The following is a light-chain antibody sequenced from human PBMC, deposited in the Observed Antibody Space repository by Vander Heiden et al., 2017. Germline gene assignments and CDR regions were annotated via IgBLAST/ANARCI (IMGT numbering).Light chain of an antibody. CDR3: SSFAGFNNYV. J-gene: IGLJ1*01. CDR1: SSDVGGDNY. Sequence: QSALTQPPSAYGSPGQSVTNSCTGTSSDVGGDNYVSWYQQHPGKAPKVVIYEVSQRPSGVPDRFSGSKSANTASLTVSGLQAEDEADYYCSSFAGFNNYVFGTGTKVTVL. V-gene: IGLV2-8*01. CDR2: EVS.